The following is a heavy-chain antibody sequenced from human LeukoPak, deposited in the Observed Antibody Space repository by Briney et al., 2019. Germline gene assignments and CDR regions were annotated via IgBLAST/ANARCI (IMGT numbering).Heavy chain of an antibody. CDR1: GYTFTSYD. CDR3: ARQNTGIAAAGTSGFDY. V-gene: IGHV1-2*02. Sequence: ASVKVSCKASGYTFTSYDINWVRQATGQGLEWMGWINPNSGGTNYAQKFQGRVTMTRDTSISTAYMELSRLRSDDTAVYYCARQNTGIAAAGTSGFDYWGQGTLVTVSS. CDR2: INPNSGGT. J-gene: IGHJ4*02. D-gene: IGHD6-13*01.